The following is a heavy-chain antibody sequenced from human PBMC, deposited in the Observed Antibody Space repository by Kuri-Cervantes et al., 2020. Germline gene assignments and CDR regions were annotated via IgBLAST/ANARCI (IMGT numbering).Heavy chain of an antibody. CDR3: ARDGATVTTTYYYGMDV. J-gene: IGHJ6*02. Sequence: ETLSLTCAASGFTFSSYSMNWVRQAPGKGLEWVSSISSSSSYIYYVDSVKGRFTISRDNSKNTLYLQMNSLRAEDTAVYYCARDGATVTTTYYYGMDVWGQGTTVTVSS. CDR2: ISSSSSYI. V-gene: IGHV3-21*01. CDR1: GFTFSSYS. D-gene: IGHD4-17*01.